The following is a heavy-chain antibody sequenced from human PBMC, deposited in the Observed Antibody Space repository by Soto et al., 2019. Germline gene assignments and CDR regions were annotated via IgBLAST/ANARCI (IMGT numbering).Heavy chain of an antibody. Sequence: PGGSLRLSCAASGFTVSSNYMSWVRQAPGKGLEWVSVIYSGGSTYYADSVKGRFTISRDNSKNTLYLQMNSLRAEDTAVYYCAREGPLQLSSWFDPWGQGTLVTVSS. CDR1: GFTVSSNY. CDR3: AREGPLQLSSWFDP. J-gene: IGHJ5*02. V-gene: IGHV3-66*01. D-gene: IGHD5-18*01. CDR2: IYSGGST.